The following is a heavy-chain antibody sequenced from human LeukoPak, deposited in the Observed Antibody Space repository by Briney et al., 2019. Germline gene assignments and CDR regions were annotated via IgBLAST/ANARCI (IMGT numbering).Heavy chain of an antibody. CDR1: GFTVSSNY. V-gene: IGHV3-66*01. CDR2: IYSGGST. Sequence: SGGSLRLSCAASGFTVSSNYMSWVRQAPGKGLEWVSVIYSGGSTYYADSVKGRFTISRDNSKNTLYLQMNSLRAEDTAVYYCAREEQLDWFDPWGQGTLVTVSS. D-gene: IGHD6-13*01. J-gene: IGHJ5*02. CDR3: AREEQLDWFDP.